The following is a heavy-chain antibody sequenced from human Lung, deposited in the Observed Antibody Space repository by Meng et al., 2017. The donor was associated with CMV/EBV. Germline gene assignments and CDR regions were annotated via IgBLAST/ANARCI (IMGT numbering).Heavy chain of an antibody. CDR3: TRGHSGIDIYAFAI. V-gene: IGHV3-72*01. CDR2: AANKANRYTT. J-gene: IGHJ3*02. D-gene: IGHD1-26*01. Sequence: GESXKISCAGSGFILSDHYIDWVRQAPGKGLEWIGRAANKANRYTTEYAASVKGRFTFSRYDSENSLYLQMNSLKSEDTAVYYCTRGHSGIDIYAFAIWGQGT. CDR1: GFILSDHY.